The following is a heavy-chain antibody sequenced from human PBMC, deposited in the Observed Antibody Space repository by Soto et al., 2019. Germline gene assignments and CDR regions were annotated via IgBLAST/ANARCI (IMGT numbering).Heavy chain of an antibody. CDR3: ARDRGYYDSSGYLDY. CDR2: IWYDGSNK. Sequence: QVQLVESGGGVVQPGRSLRLSCAASGFTFSSYGMHWVRQAPGKGLEWVAVIWYDGSNKYYADSVKGRFTISRDNSKNTLYLQMNSLRAEDTAVYYCARDRGYYDSSGYLDYWGQGTLVTVSS. D-gene: IGHD3-22*01. J-gene: IGHJ4*02. V-gene: IGHV3-33*01. CDR1: GFTFSSYG.